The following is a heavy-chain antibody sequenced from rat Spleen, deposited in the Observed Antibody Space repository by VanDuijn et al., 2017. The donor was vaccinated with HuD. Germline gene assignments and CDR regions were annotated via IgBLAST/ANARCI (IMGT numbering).Heavy chain of an antibody. Sequence: EVQLQESGPGLVKPSQSLSLTCSVPGYSIPSNSWGWIRKFPGNKLQSMGYISYSGSTSYNPSLKSRISITRDTSKNQFFLQLNSVTTEDTATYYCARYMATVAPYWYFDFWGPGTMVTVSS. CDR1: GYSIPSNS. J-gene: IGHJ1*01. D-gene: IGHD1-3*01. CDR3: ARYMATVAPYWYFDF. CDR2: ISYSGST. V-gene: IGHV3-1*01.